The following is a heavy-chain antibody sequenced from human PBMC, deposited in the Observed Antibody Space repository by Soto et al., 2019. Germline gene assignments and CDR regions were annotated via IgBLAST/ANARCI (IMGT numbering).Heavy chain of an antibody. CDR3: ASTDTAMVLNWFDP. CDR2: VIPIFGTA. V-gene: IGHV1-69*13. D-gene: IGHD5-18*01. J-gene: IGHJ5*02. Sequence: GASMKVSRKASGGTLSSYAISWVRQAPGQGFEWMGGVIPIFGTANYAQKFQGRVTITADQSTSTAYMELSSLRSEDTAVYYCASTDTAMVLNWFDPWGQGTLVTVSS. CDR1: GGTLSSYA.